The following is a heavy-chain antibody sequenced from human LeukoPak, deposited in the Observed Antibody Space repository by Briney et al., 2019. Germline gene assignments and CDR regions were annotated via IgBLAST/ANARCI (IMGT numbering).Heavy chain of an antibody. CDR2: IKQDGSEK. J-gene: IGHJ4*02. CDR1: EFTFRTYA. CDR3: AGGTGFIIKD. V-gene: IGHV3-7*03. D-gene: IGHD3-9*01. Sequence: GGSLRLSCEASEFTFRTYAMHWVRQAPGKGLEWVANIKQDGSEKNYVDSVKGRFTISRDNAKNSLYLQMNNLRVEDTAMYYCAGGTGFIIKDWGQGTLVTVSS.